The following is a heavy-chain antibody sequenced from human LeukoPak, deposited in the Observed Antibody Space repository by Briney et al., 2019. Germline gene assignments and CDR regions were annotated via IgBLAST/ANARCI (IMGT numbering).Heavy chain of an antibody. D-gene: IGHD3-9*01. V-gene: IGHV1-2*02. CDR2: INPNSGGT. CDR1: GYTFTGYY. Sequence: ASVKVSCKASGYTFTGYYMHWVRQAPGRGLEWMGWINPNSGGTNYAQKFQGRVTMTRDTSISTAYMELSRLRSDDTAVYYCASSQNFDYYYYMDVWGKGTTVTVSS. J-gene: IGHJ6*03. CDR3: ASSQNFDYYYYMDV.